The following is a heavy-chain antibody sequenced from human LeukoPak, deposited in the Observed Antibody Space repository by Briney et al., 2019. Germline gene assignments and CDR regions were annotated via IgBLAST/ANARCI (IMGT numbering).Heavy chain of an antibody. CDR3: ARFVGACSGGSCYSDY. V-gene: IGHV5-51*01. CDR1: GHGFYIYW. D-gene: IGHD2-15*01. J-gene: IGHJ4*02. CDR2: IYPGDSDT. Sequence: PGESLKISCKGSGHGFYIYWIAWVRQMPGKGLEWMGIIYPGDSDTRYSPSFQGQVTISADKSISTAYLQWNSLKASDTAMYYCARFVGACSGGSCYSDYWGQGTLVTVSS.